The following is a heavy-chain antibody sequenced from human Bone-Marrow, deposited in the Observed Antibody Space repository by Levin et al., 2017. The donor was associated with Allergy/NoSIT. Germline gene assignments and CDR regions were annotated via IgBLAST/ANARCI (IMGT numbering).Heavy chain of an antibody. CDR3: SRFGGRPPTLDGGGGDY. CDR2: LTPYGSEK. CDR1: LFIFLNYF. D-gene: IGHD3-10*01. V-gene: IGHV3-7*01. J-gene: IGHJ4*02. Sequence: GFSLILSFSSSLFIFLNYFLIFFRHSPTHFLYFFSHLTPYGSEKHYVDSVTGRFAISRDNAKNSMFLQMNSLRVEDTAVYYCSRFGGRPPTLDGGGGDYWGQGTLVTVSA.